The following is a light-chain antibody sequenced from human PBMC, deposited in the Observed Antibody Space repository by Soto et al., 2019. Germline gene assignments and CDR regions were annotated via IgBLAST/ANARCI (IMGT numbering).Light chain of an antibody. CDR1: QSVTSTH. Sequence: EIVLTQSPGTLSLSPGERATLSCRTSQSVTSTHLAWYQQKPGQAPRLLIYGASSRATGLPDRFSGSGSWTDFTLTISRLEPEDFAGYYCQQYGSSPPYTFGQGTKLEIK. V-gene: IGKV3-20*01. J-gene: IGKJ2*01. CDR3: QQYGSSPPYT. CDR2: GAS.